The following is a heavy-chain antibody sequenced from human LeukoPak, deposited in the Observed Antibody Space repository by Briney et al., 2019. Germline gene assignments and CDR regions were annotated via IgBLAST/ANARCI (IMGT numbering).Heavy chain of an antibody. J-gene: IGHJ2*01. CDR2: FDPEDGET. CDR1: GYTLTELS. V-gene: IGHV1-24*01. Sequence: ASVKVSCKVSGYTLTELSMHWVRQAPGKGLEWMGGFDPEDGETIYAQKFQGRVTMTEDTSTDTAYMELSSLRSEDTAVYYCATGPLVPAAIQYWYFDLWGRGTLVTVSS. CDR3: ATGPLVPAAIQYWYFDL. D-gene: IGHD2-2*02.